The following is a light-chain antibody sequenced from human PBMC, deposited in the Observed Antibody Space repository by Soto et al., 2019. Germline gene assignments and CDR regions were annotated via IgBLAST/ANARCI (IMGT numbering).Light chain of an antibody. Sequence: QAVVTQPPSVSGAPGQRVTISCTGSSSNIGAGYPVHWYQQLPGTAPKLLVAGNRPSGVPDRFSVSKSGASASLAITGLQAEDEAYYYCQSYDSSLSRRWVFGGGTKLTVL. CDR3: QSYDSSLSRRWV. CDR2: G. J-gene: IGLJ3*02. CDR1: SSNIGAGYP. V-gene: IGLV1-40*03.